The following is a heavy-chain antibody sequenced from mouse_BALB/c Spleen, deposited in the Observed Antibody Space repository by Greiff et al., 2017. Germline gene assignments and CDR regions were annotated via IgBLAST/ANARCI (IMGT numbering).Heavy chain of an antibody. CDR3: ARGYGRGAMDY. J-gene: IGHJ4*01. V-gene: IGHV1-87*01. D-gene: IGHD1-1*01. CDR2: IYPGDGDT. CDR1: GYTFTSYW. Sequence: VQLQQSGAELARPGASVKLSCKASGYTFTSYWMQWVKQRPGQGLEWIGAIYPGDGDTRYTQKFKGKATLTADKSSSTAYMQLSSLASEDSAVYYCARGYGRGAMDYWGQGTSVTVSS.